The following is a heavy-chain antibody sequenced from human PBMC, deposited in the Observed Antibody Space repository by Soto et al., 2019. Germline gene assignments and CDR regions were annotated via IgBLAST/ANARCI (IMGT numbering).Heavy chain of an antibody. V-gene: IGHV1-18*04. Sequence: QVQLLQSGAEVKEPGASVKVSCKASGYTFNNYAISWVRQAPGQGLEWMGWYNTYIAYGQSAKKFQGRVYMTTDTSTNTAYMELKSLRSDDTAVYYCARNSSDLYGWLDPWGQGTLVTVSS. CDR3: ARNSSDLYGWLDP. J-gene: IGHJ5*02. D-gene: IGHD3-22*01. CDR1: GYTFNNYA. CDR2: YNTYIAYG.